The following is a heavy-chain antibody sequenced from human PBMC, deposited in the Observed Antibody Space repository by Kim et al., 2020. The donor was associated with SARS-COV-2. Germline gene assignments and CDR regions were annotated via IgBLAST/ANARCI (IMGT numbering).Heavy chain of an antibody. D-gene: IGHD1-1*01. V-gene: IGHV3-21*01. CDR1: GFTFSSYS. CDR3: ARGVRLEIYYYYYMDV. Sequence: GGSLRLSCAASGFTFSSYSMNWVRQAPGKGLEWVSSISSSSSYIYYADSVKGRFTISRDNAKNTLYLQMNSLRAEDTAVYYCARGVRLEIYYYYYMDVWGKEPALTVSS. J-gene: IGHJ6*03. CDR2: ISSSSSYI.